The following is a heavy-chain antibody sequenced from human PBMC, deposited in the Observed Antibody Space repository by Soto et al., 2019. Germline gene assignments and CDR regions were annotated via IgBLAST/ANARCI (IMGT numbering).Heavy chain of an antibody. CDR2: ISAYNGNT. CDR1: VYTFTSYG. V-gene: IGHV1-18*01. Sequence: GASVKVSCKASVYTFTSYGISWVRQAPGQGLEWMGWISAYNGNTNYAQKLQGRVTMTTDTSTSTAYMELRSLRSDDTAVYYCARVKGSGYHNWFDPWGQGTLVTVSS. D-gene: IGHD3-22*01. J-gene: IGHJ5*02. CDR3: ARVKGSGYHNWFDP.